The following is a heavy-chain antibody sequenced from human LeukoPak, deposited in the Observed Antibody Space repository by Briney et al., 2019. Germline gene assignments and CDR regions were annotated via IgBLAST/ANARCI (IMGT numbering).Heavy chain of an antibody. V-gene: IGHV3-30*02. CDR1: GFTFNNYG. D-gene: IGHD2-21*01. CDR2: IRNDGSDK. Sequence: GGSLRLSCAASGFTFNNYGMHWVRQAPGKGLEWVTFIRNDGSDKYYADSVKGRFTISRDTSKNTVYVQMNSLRSEDTAVYYCVRDADWSFDYWGQGTLVTVSS. J-gene: IGHJ4*02. CDR3: VRDADWSFDY.